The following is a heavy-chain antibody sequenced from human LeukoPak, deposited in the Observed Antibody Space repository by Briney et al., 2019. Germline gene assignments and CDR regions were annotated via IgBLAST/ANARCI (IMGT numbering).Heavy chain of an antibody. D-gene: IGHD3-22*01. V-gene: IGHV1-69*06. Sequence: SVKVSCKASGGTFSSYAISWVRQAPGQGLEWMGGIIPIFGTANYAQKFQGRVTITADKSTSTAYMELSSLRSEDTAVYYCASGYSDSSAYYYARDVFDIWGQGTMVTISS. J-gene: IGHJ3*02. CDR2: IIPIFGTA. CDR1: GGTFSSYA. CDR3: ASGYSDSSAYYYARDVFDI.